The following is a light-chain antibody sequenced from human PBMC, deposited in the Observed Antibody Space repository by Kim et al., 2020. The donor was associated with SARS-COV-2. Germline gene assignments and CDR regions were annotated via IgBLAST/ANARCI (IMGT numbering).Light chain of an antibody. CDR1: SGHSSYA. J-gene: IGLJ3*02. V-gene: IGLV4-69*01. Sequence: QPVLTQSPSASASLGASVKLTCTLSSGHSSYAIAWHQQQPEKGPRYLMKLYSDGSHSKGDGIPDRFSGSSSGAERYLTISSLQSEDEADYYCQTWGTGIGFGGGTQLTVL. CDR2: LYSDGSH. CDR3: QTWGTGIG.